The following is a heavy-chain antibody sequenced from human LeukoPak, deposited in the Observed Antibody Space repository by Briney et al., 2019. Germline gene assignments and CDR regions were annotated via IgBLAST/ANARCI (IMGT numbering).Heavy chain of an antibody. CDR3: ATDHEGARRNYFDY. V-gene: IGHV3-23*01. CDR1: GLTFSSYA. J-gene: IGHJ4*02. D-gene: IGHD1-26*01. CDR2: ISSSGGST. Sequence: GGSLRPSCAASGLTFSSYAMSWVRQAPGKGLEWVSTISSSGGSTNYVDSVKGRFTISRDNSKNTLYLQMNSLRAEDTAVYYCATDHEGARRNYFDYWGQGTLVTVSS.